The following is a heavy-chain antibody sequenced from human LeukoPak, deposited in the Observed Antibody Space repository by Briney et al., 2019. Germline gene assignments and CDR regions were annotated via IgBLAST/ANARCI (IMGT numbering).Heavy chain of an antibody. CDR3: AKHQWGELWSGFDY. CDR2: INHSGST. V-gene: IGHV4-34*01. J-gene: IGHJ4*02. Sequence: SETLSLTCAVYGGSFSGYYWSWIRQPPGKGLEWIGEINHSGSTNYNPSLKSRVTISVDTSKNQFSLKLSSVTAADTAVYYCAKHQWGELWSGFDYWGQGTLVTVSS. D-gene: IGHD3-3*01. CDR1: GGSFSGYY.